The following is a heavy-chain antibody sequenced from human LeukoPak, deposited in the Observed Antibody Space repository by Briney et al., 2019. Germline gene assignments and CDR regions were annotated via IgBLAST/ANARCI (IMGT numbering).Heavy chain of an antibody. CDR1: GFTFDDYG. Sequence: PGGSLRLSCAASGFTFDDYGMSWVRQAPGKGLEWVSGINWNGGSTGYADSVKGRFTISRDNAKNSLYLQINSLRPEDTALYYCVKDISGWSYFDYWGQGTLVTVSP. J-gene: IGHJ4*02. CDR3: VKDISGWSYFDY. CDR2: INWNGGST. D-gene: IGHD6-19*01. V-gene: IGHV3-20*04.